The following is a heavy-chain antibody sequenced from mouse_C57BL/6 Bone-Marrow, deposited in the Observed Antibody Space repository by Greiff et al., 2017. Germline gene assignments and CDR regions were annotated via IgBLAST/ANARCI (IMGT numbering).Heavy chain of an antibody. V-gene: IGHV8-8*01. D-gene: IGHD2-3*01. CDR3: ARISRWLLLSAMDY. Sequence: QVTLKESGPGILQPSQTLSLTCSFSGFSLSPFGMGVGWIRQPSGKGLEWLAHIWWDDDKSYNPALKSRLSIFKDTSKNQVFLKIANVDTADTATYACARISRWLLLSAMDYWGQGTSVTVSS. CDR2: IWWDDDK. J-gene: IGHJ4*01. CDR1: GFSLSPFGMG.